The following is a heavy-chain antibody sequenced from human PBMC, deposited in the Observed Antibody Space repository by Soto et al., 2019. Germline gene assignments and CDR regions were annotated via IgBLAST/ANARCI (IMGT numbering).Heavy chain of an antibody. V-gene: IGHV1-18*01. D-gene: IGHD6-19*01. CDR1: GYTFTSYG. Sequence: QVQLVQSGAEVKKPGASVKVSCKASGYTFTSYGISWVRQAPGQGLEWMGWISAYNGNTNYAQKLQGRVTMTTDTATSTAYMELRSLRSDETAVYYCARAVAVPEGWYYGMEVWGQGTTVTVSS. CDR3: ARAVAVPEGWYYGMEV. CDR2: ISAYNGNT. J-gene: IGHJ6*02.